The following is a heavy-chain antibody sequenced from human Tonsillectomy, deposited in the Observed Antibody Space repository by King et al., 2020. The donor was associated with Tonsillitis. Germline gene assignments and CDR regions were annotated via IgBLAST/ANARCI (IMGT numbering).Heavy chain of an antibody. D-gene: IGHD2-2*01. CDR3: AKVLRGCSSTNCYHYYYMDV. J-gene: IGHJ6*03. V-gene: IGHV3-23*04. Sequence: VQLVESGGGLVQPGGSLRLSCAASGFTFSNYAMTWVRQAPGKGLEWVSSISDNGGNTYYADSVKGRFTISRDNSKNTLYLPMNSLRAEDTAVYYCAKVLRGCSSTNCYHYYYMDVWGRGTTVTVSS. CDR1: GFTFSNYA. CDR2: ISDNGGNT.